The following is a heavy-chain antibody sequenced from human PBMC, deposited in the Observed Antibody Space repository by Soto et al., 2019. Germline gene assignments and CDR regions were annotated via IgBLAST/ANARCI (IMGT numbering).Heavy chain of an antibody. CDR3: ARDWAGVAAEYGLDV. CDR2: ISTGGTT. Sequence: QVQLQESGPGLVKPSQTLSLTCTVSGGSMSSDTYYWGWIRHLPGKGLEWIGYISTGGTTRYTPSLESRVTISVDTSKNQFSLKLNSVTAADTAVYYCARDWAGVAAEYGLDVWGQGTTVTVSS. D-gene: IGHD3-3*01. V-gene: IGHV4-31*03. J-gene: IGHJ6*02. CDR1: GGSMSSDTYY.